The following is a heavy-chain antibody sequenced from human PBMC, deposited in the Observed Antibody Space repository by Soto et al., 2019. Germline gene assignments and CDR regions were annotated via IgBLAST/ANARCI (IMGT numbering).Heavy chain of an antibody. CDR3: ARGWGNGDYYYYGLDV. V-gene: IGHV4-59*01. CDR1: GGSISSYY. D-gene: IGHD3-16*01. J-gene: IGHJ6*02. Sequence: QVQLQESGPGLVKPSETLSLTCSVSGGSISSYYWSWIRQPPGKGLEWIGFIYYSGSTSYNPSLKSRVTISVDTSKNRFSLKLNSVGAADTAVYYCARGWGNGDYYYYGLDVWGQGTTVTVSS. CDR2: IYYSGST.